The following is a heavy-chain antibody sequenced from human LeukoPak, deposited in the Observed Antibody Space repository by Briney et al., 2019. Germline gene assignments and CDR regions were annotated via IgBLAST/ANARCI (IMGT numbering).Heavy chain of an antibody. CDR2: ISYDGSNK. Sequence: PTGMSLRLSCAASGFTFSHYGMHWVRQAPGKGLEWVALISYDGSNKYYADSVKGRFTISRDNSKNTLYLQTNSLRAEDTAVYYCWALTGVGGVDYWGQGTLVTVSS. CDR1: GFTFSHYG. CDR3: WALTGVGGVDY. J-gene: IGHJ4*02. D-gene: IGHD1-26*01. V-gene: IGHV3-30*03.